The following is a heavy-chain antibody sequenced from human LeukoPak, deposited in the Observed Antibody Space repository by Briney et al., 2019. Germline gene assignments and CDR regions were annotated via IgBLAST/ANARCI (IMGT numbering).Heavy chain of an antibody. J-gene: IGHJ4*02. CDR2: IYYSGTT. V-gene: IGHV4-28*01. D-gene: IGHD4-23*01. CDR1: GDSISSSNW. Sequence: SETLYRTCAHCGDSISSSNWWGWIRQPPGKGLKWIGYIYYSGTTHDNPSLKSLVTISVDTSKSQFSLKLSSVTAVDTAVYYCARSVDGGNSPFDYWGQGTLVTVSS. CDR3: ARSVDGGNSPFDY.